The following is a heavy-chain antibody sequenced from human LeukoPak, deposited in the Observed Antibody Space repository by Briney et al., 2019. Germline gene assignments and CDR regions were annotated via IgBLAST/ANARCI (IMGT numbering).Heavy chain of an antibody. J-gene: IGHJ4*02. CDR2: IYYSGST. CDR3: ASKWELRN. CDR1: GGSISSYY. D-gene: IGHD1-26*01. Sequence: PSETLSLTCTVSGGSISSYYWSWIRQPPGKGLEWIEYIYYSGSTNYNPSLKSRVTISVDTSKNQFSLKLSSVTAADTAVYYCASKWELRNWGQGTLVTVSS. V-gene: IGHV4-59*01.